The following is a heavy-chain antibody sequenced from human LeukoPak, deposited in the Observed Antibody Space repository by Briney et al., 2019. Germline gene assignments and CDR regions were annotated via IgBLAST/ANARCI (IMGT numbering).Heavy chain of an antibody. V-gene: IGHV4-59*01. D-gene: IGHD1-1*01. Sequence: SETLSLTCTVSGGSISSYYWSWIRQPPGKGLEWIGYIYYSGSTNYNPSLKSRVTISVDTSKNQFSLKLNSVTAADTAVYYCARDPRGGTSRDNWFDPWGQGTLVTVSS. J-gene: IGHJ5*02. CDR2: IYYSGST. CDR3: ARDPRGGTSRDNWFDP. CDR1: GGSISSYY.